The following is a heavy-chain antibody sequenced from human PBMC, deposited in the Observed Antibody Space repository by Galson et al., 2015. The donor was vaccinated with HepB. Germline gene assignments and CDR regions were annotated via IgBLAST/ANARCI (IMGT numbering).Heavy chain of an antibody. J-gene: IGHJ4*02. CDR2: ITGTGGST. CDR3: AKAALDSSGYYRYYFDY. CDR1: GFTFGSYA. V-gene: IGHV3-23*01. Sequence: SLRLSCAASGFTFGSYAMSWVRQAPGKGLEWVSGITGTGGSTYYADSVKGRFTISRDNSKNTLHLQMNSLRAEDTAVYYCAKAALDSSGYYRYYFDYWGQGTLVTVSS. D-gene: IGHD3-22*01.